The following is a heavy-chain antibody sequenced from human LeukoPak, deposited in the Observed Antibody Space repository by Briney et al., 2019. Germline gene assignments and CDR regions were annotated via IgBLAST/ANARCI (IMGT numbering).Heavy chain of an antibody. V-gene: IGHV4-39*01. J-gene: IGHJ4*02. CDR3: ARHSSPLNYFDY. CDR2: IYYSGST. CDR1: GGSISSSSYY. Sequence: PETLSLTCTVSGGSISSSSYYWGWIRQPPGKGLEWIGSIYYSGSTYYNPSLKSRVTISVDTSKNQFSLKLSSVTAADTAVYYCARHSSPLNYFDYWGQGTLVTVSS. D-gene: IGHD6-13*01.